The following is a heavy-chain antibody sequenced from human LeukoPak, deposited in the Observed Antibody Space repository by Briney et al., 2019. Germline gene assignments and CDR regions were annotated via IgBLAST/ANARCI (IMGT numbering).Heavy chain of an antibody. D-gene: IGHD3-10*01. V-gene: IGHV3-33*01. CDR2: IWYDGSNE. CDR1: GFTFSNYG. Sequence: PGGSLRLSCAASGFTFSNYGMHWVRQAPGKGLEWVAVIWYDGSNEYYADSVKARFTISRDNSKNTLYLQMNSSRVEDTAVYYCARDFHGSGSSIDYWGQGTLVTVSS. CDR3: ARDFHGSGSSIDY. J-gene: IGHJ4*02.